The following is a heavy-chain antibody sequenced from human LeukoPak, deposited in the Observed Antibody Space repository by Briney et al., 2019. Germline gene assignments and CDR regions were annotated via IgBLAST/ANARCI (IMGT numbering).Heavy chain of an antibody. J-gene: IGHJ5*02. Sequence: SETLSLTCTVSGGSISSSSYYWGWIRQPPGKGLEWIGSIYYSGSTYYNPSLKSRVTISVDTSKNQFSLKLSSVTAADTAVYYCARDRWAVAGIGYNWFDPWGLGTLVTVSS. D-gene: IGHD6-19*01. CDR3: ARDRWAVAGIGYNWFDP. CDR1: GGSISSSSYY. CDR2: IYYSGST. V-gene: IGHV4-39*07.